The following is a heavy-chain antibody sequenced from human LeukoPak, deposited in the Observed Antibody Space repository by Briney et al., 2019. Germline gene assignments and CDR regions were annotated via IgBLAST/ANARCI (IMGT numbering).Heavy chain of an antibody. Sequence: SETLSLTCTVSDGSISSYYWSWIRQPAGKGLEWIGRIYSSGTTNYNPSLKSRVTTSVDTSKNQFSLRLSSVTAADTAVYYCARGYNVLTGYYYFDYWGQGTLVTVSS. CDR1: DGSISSYY. D-gene: IGHD3-9*01. CDR2: IYSSGTT. V-gene: IGHV4-4*07. CDR3: ARGYNVLTGYYYFDY. J-gene: IGHJ4*02.